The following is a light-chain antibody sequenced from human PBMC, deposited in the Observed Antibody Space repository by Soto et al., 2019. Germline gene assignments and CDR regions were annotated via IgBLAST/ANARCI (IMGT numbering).Light chain of an antibody. J-gene: IGLJ1*01. CDR3: SSYTSSNSLDV. CDR2: EVS. V-gene: IGLV2-14*01. CDR1: SSDLGGYKY. Sequence: QSALTQPASVSGSPGQSITISCTGTSSDLGGYKYVSWYQQHPGKAPKRIIYEVSIRPSGVSNRFSGSKSGNTASLTISGLRAEDEAAYYCSSYTSSNSLDVFGTGTKLTVL.